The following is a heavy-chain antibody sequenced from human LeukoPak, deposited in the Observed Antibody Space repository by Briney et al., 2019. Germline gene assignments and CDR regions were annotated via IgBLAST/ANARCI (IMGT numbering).Heavy chain of an antibody. J-gene: IGHJ4*02. D-gene: IGHD3-22*01. Sequence: SETLSLTCTVSGGSISSSTFYWGWIRQPPGKGLEWIGTIYYSGSTYYNPSLKSRVTISVGTSKNQFSLKLSSVTAADTAVYYCARHLAIYDSSGYYYERGRYYFDFWGQGALVTVSS. CDR1: GGSISSSTFY. CDR2: IYYSGST. CDR3: ARHLAIYDSSGYYYERGRYYFDF. V-gene: IGHV4-39*01.